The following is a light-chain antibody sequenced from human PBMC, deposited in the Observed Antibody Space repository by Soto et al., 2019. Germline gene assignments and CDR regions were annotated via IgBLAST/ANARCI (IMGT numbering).Light chain of an antibody. V-gene: IGKV1-5*01. CDR2: DVS. CDR3: QQYTNYPWT. Sequence: DIQITQSPPTLSPSVGDRVTLTCRARQSISSWLAWYQQRPGKAPNLLIYDVSSLESGVPSRFSGSGSGTEFTLTISSLQPDDFATYYCQQYTNYPWTFGQGTKVDIK. J-gene: IGKJ1*01. CDR1: QSISSW.